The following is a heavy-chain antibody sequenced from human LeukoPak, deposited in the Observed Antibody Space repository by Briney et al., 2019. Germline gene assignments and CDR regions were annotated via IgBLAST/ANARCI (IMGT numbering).Heavy chain of an antibody. CDR1: GFTFSSYA. V-gene: IGHV3-23*01. J-gene: IGHJ4*02. D-gene: IGHD3-22*01. CDR3: AKTFYSSGYPIDY. Sequence: GGSLRLSCAASGFTFSSYAMGWVRQAPGKGLEWVSAISGSGGSTYYADSVKGRFTISRDNSKNTLYLQMNSLRAVDTAVYYCAKTFYSSGYPIDYWGQGTLVTVSS. CDR2: ISGSGGST.